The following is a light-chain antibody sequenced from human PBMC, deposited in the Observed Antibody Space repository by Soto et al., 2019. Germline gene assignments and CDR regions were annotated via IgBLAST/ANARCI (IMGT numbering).Light chain of an antibody. CDR2: DNN. Sequence: QSVLTQPPSVSAAPGQKVTISCSGSSSNIGNNYVSWFQQLPGTAPKLLIYDNNKRPSGIPDRFSGSKSGTSATLDITGLQTGDEADYYCSSYAGSGTWVFGGGTKLTVL. CDR1: SSNIGNNY. J-gene: IGLJ3*02. V-gene: IGLV1-51*01. CDR3: SSYAGSGTWV.